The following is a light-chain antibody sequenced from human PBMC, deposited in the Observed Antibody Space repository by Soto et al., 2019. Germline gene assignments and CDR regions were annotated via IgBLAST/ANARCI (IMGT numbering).Light chain of an antibody. CDR2: LAS. CDR1: QAVNTR. J-gene: IGKJ1*01. Sequence: EIVLTQSPATLSSFPGDRVTLSCRASQAVNTRLAWYQHKPGQAPRLLIYLASNRAAGVPARFSGSGSGTDFTLTISHVEPEDFAVYYCHQRQSWPRTFGQGTTVDIK. V-gene: IGKV3-11*01. CDR3: HQRQSWPRT.